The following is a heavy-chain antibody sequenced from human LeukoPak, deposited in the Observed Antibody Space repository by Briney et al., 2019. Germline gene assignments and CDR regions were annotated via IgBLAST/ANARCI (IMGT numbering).Heavy chain of an antibody. V-gene: IGHV3-9*01. CDR1: GFTFDDYA. CDR3: AKTDYYGSGSYYHY. D-gene: IGHD3-10*01. CDR2: ISWNSGSI. J-gene: IGHJ4*02. Sequence: GGSLRLSCAASGFTFDDYAMHWVRQAPGEGLEWVSGISWNSGSIGYADSVKGRFTISRDNAKNSLYLQMNSLRAEDTALYYCAKTDYYGSGSYYHYWGQGTLVTVSS.